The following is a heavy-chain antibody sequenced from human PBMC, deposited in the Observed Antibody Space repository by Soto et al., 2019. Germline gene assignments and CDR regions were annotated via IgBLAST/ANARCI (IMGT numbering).Heavy chain of an antibody. Sequence: GGSLRLSCAASGFTFSSYSMNWVRQAPGKGLEWVSYISSSSSTIYYADSVKGRFTISRDNAKNSLYLQMNSLRAEDTAVYYCARDRSAVAEVLYFDYWGQGTLVTVSS. D-gene: IGHD2-15*01. CDR2: ISSSSSTI. CDR3: ARDRSAVAEVLYFDY. V-gene: IGHV3-48*01. CDR1: GFTFSSYS. J-gene: IGHJ4*02.